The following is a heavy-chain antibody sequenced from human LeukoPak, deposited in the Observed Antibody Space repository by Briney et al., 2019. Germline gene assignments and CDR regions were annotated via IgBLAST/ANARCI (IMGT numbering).Heavy chain of an antibody. CDR3: ARDMRRALAGTTGKADY. CDR1: GFTFSSYW. Sequence: GGSLRLSCAASGFTFSSYWMSWVRQAPGKGLEWVTNIKQDGSKKYYVDSVKGRYTISRDNAKNSLYLQMNSLRAEDTAVYYCARDMRRALAGTTGKADYWGQGTLVTVSS. CDR2: IKQDGSKK. D-gene: IGHD1-1*01. V-gene: IGHV3-7*01. J-gene: IGHJ4*02.